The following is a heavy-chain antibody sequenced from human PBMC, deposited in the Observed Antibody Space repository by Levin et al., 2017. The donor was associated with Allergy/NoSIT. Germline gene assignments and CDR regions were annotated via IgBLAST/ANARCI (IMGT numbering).Heavy chain of an antibody. CDR3: ARGLTVNALDY. CDR2: INGDGSST. D-gene: IGHD4-17*01. CDR1: GFTFSYYW. V-gene: IGHV3-74*01. J-gene: IGHJ4*02. Sequence: AGGSLRLSCAASGFTFSYYWMHWVRQAPGKGLVWVSRINGDGSSTSYADSVKGRFTISRDDAKNTLYLQMNSLRAEDTAVYYCARGLTVNALDYWGQGTLVTVSS.